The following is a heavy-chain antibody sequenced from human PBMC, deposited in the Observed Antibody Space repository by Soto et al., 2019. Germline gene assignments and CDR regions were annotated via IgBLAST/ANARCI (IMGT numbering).Heavy chain of an antibody. CDR2: MNPNSGNT. V-gene: IGHV1-8*01. Sequence: ASVKVSCKASGYTFTSYDINWVRQATGQGLERMGWMNPNSGNTGYAQKFQGRVTMTRNTSISTAYMELSSLRSEDTAVYYCARDYDFWSGYANYYYYYMDVWGKGTTVTVSS. CDR3: ARDYDFWSGYANYYYYYMDV. D-gene: IGHD3-3*01. CDR1: GYTFTSYD. J-gene: IGHJ6*03.